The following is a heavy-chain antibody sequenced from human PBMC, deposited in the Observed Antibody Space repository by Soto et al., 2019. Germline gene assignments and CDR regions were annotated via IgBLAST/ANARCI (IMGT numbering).Heavy chain of an antibody. CDR3: ARVQYFEWHFDL. D-gene: IGHD3-3*01. CDR1: GFTFSDFY. CDR2: ISDTSKTI. J-gene: IGHJ2*01. Sequence: GGSLRLSCAASGFTFSDFYMTWIRQAPGKGLEWVSYISDTSKTISYSDSVKGRFTISRDNAKNSLYLQMNSLTGEDTAVYYCARVQYFEWHFDLWGRGTLVTVSS. V-gene: IGHV3-11*01.